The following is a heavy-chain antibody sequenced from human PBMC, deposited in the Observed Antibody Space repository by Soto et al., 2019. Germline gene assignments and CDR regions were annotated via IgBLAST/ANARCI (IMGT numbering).Heavy chain of an antibody. Sequence: CEACGESVTSYDSNWVRHANIQGIEGMGWMNPNSGNTGYAQKFKGRVTMTRNNSISTAYMELSSLRSEDTAVYYCARGRQRGGYYSAMAVWGQGPTVTVSS. CDR3: ARGRQRGGYYSAMAV. V-gene: IGHV1-8*01. CDR2: MNPNSGNT. CDR1: GESVTSYD. J-gene: IGHJ6*02. D-gene: IGHD6-25*01.